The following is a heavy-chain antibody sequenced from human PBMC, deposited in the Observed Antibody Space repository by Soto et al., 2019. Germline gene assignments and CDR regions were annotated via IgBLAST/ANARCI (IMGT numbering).Heavy chain of an antibody. CDR3: ARCNWAGSTSCYFGMDV. J-gene: IGHJ6*02. V-gene: IGHV1-2*04. CDR1: GYTFTGYY. Sequence: QVQLVQSGAEVKKPGASVKVSCKASGYTFTGYYMHWVRQAPGQGLEWMGWINPNSGGTNYAQKFQGWVTMTRHTAISTAYMELSRLRSDDTAVYYCARCNWAGSTSCYFGMDVWGQGTTVTVSS. CDR2: INPNSGGT. D-gene: IGHD2-2*01.